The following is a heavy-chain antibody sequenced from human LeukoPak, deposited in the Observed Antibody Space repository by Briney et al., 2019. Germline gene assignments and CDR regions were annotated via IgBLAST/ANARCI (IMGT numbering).Heavy chain of an antibody. CDR2: ISAYNGNT. Sequence: ASVKVSCKASGYTFTSYGISWVRQAPGQGLEWMGWISAYNGNTNYAQKLQGRVTMTTDTSTSTAYMELRSLRSDDTAVYYCARVGSGSLEAYYFDYWGQGTLVTVSS. V-gene: IGHV1-18*01. CDR1: GYTFTSYG. J-gene: IGHJ4*02. CDR3: ARVGSGSLEAYYFDY. D-gene: IGHD3-10*01.